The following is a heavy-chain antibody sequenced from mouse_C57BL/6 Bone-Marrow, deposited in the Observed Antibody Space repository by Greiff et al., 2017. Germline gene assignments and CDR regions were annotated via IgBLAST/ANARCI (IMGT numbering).Heavy chain of an antibody. V-gene: IGHV1-55*01. CDR2: IYPGSGST. D-gene: IGHD3-1*01. Sequence: QVQLQQPGAELVKPGASVKMSCKASGYTFTSYWITWVKQRPGQGLEWIGDIYPGSGSTNYNEKFKNKATLTVDTSSSTAYVQLSSLTSEDSAVYYGARTRDYWGQGTTLTVSS. CDR1: GYTFTSYW. J-gene: IGHJ2*01. CDR3: ARTRDY.